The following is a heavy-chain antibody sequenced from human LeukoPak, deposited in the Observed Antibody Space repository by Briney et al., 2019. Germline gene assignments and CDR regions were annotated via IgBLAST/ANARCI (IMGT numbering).Heavy chain of an antibody. CDR2: IYYSGTT. V-gene: IGHV4-39*01. CDR1: GGSISSSSYH. CDR3: ATTYVYTSGGYDY. J-gene: IGHJ4*01. Sequence: SETLSLTCTVSGGSISSSSYHWGWIRQPPGKGLEWIGSIYYSGTTYYNPSLKSRVTISVDTSKNQFSLKVSSVTAADTAVYYCATTYVYTSGGYDYWGHGSLVTVSS. D-gene: IGHD6-19*01.